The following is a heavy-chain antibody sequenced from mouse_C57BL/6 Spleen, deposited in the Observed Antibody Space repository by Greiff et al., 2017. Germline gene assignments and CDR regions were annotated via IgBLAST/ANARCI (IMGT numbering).Heavy chain of an antibody. J-gene: IGHJ2*01. CDR2: IDPETGGT. Sequence: VQLKESGAELVRPGASVTLSCKASGYTFTDYEMHWVKQTPVHGLEWIGAIDPETGGTAYNQKFKGKAILTADKSSSTAYMELRSLTSEDSAVYYCTRRGETWYYFDYWGQGTTLTVSS. D-gene: IGHD1-1*02. CDR1: GYTFTDYE. CDR3: TRRGETWYYFDY. V-gene: IGHV1-15*01.